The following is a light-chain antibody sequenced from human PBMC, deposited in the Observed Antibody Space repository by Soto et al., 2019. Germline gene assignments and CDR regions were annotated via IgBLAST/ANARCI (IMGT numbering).Light chain of an antibody. CDR2: GAS. CDR3: QQYGSSPRT. CDR1: QSVSSSY. J-gene: IGKJ1*01. Sequence: EIVLTQSPGTLSLSPGERATLSCRASQSVSSSYLAWYQHKPGQAPRLLIYGASSRATGIPDRFSGSGSATDFTLTISRLEPEDFAVYYCQQYGSSPRTFGQGAKVEIK. V-gene: IGKV3-20*01.